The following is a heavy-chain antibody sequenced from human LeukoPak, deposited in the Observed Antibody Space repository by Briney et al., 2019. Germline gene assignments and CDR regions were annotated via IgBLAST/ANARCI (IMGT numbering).Heavy chain of an antibody. CDR3: ARDRPEYYDFWSGYFDY. CDR2: IYSGGST. J-gene: IGHJ4*02. CDR1: GFTVSSNY. V-gene: IGHV3-66*01. D-gene: IGHD3-3*01. Sequence: GGSLRLSCAASGFTVSSNYMSWVRQAPGKGLEWVSVIYSGGSTYYADSAKGRFTISRDNSKNTLYLQMNSLRAEDTAVYYCARDRPEYYDFWSGYFDYWGQGTLVTVSS.